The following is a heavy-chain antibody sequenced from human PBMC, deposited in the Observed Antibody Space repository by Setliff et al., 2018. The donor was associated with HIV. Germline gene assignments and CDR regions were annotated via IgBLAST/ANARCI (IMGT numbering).Heavy chain of an antibody. CDR3: ARFPLLHKNAFDI. Sequence: SETLSLTCTVSGDSISSYSWNWIRQPPGKGLEWIGEINHSGSTNYNPSLKSRVTISVDTSKNQFSLRLTSVTAADTAVYYCARFPLLHKNAFDIWGQGTMVTVSS. J-gene: IGHJ3*02. V-gene: IGHV4-34*01. D-gene: IGHD2-15*01. CDR1: GDSISSYS. CDR2: INHSGST.